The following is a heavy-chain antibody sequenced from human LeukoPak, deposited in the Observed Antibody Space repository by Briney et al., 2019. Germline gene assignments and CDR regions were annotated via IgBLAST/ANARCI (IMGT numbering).Heavy chain of an antibody. CDR3: ALQGYCSSTSCLN. D-gene: IGHD2-2*01. CDR1: GGSISSSSYY. J-gene: IGHJ4*02. V-gene: IGHV4-39*01. CDR2: IYCSGST. Sequence: SETLSLTCTVSGGSISSSSYYWGWIRQPRGKGLEWIGWIYCSGSTYYNPSLKIRVTISVDTSQNQFSLKLSSVTAADTAVYYCALQGYCSSTSCLNWGQGTLVTVSS.